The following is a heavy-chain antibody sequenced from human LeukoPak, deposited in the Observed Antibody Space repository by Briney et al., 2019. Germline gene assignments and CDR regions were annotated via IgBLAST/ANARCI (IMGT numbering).Heavy chain of an antibody. CDR3: ARGPDIVVVPAAWGVDP. CDR2: INHSGST. Sequence: SETLSLTCAVYGGSFGGYYWSWIRQPPGKGLEWIGEINHSGSTNYNPSLKSRVTISVDTSKNQFSLKLSSVTAADTAVYYCARGPDIVVVPAAWGVDPWGQGTLVTVSS. J-gene: IGHJ5*02. D-gene: IGHD2-2*01. V-gene: IGHV4-34*01. CDR1: GGSFGGYY.